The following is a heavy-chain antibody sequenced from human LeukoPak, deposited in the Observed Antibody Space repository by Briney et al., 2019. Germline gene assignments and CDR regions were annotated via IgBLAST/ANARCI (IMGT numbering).Heavy chain of an antibody. CDR2: IYSGGST. J-gene: IGHJ4*02. CDR1: GFSVSSNY. D-gene: IGHD3-3*01. CDR3: ARGGLRFLEWFHFDY. Sequence: QPGGSLRLSCAASGFSVSSNYMSWVRQAPGKGLEWVSVIYSGGSTYYADSVKGRFTISRDNSKNTLYLQMNSLRAEDTAVYYCARGGLRFLEWFHFDYWGQGTLVTVSS. V-gene: IGHV3-53*01.